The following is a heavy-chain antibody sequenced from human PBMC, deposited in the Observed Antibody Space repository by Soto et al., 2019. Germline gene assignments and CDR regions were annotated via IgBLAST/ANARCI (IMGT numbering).Heavy chain of an antibody. V-gene: IGHV3-30*18. CDR2: ISYDGTKT. Sequence: QVNLGESGGGVVQPGRSLRLSCAASGFTFRSYGMHWVRQAPGKGLEWVAVISYDGTKTYYGDSVKGRFTISRDNSKNTLYLQMQSLRTEDTAVYYCAKDCVAVRPYYFDHWGQGTLVTVSS. D-gene: IGHD6-19*01. CDR3: AKDCVAVRPYYFDH. CDR1: GFTFRSYG. J-gene: IGHJ4*02.